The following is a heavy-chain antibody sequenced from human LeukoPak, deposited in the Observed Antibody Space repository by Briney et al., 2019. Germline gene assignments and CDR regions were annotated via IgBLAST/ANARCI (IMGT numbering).Heavy chain of an antibody. CDR2: ISWNSGSI. V-gene: IGHV3-9*01. Sequence: PGGSLRLSCAAFGFTFDDYAMHWVRQAPGKGLEWVSGISWNSGSIGYADSVKGRFTISRDNAKNSLYLQMNSLRAEDTALYYCAKGEHGDVLSLGGYWGQGTLVTVSS. CDR1: GFTFDDYA. CDR3: AKGEHGDVLSLGGY. D-gene: IGHD4-17*01. J-gene: IGHJ4*02.